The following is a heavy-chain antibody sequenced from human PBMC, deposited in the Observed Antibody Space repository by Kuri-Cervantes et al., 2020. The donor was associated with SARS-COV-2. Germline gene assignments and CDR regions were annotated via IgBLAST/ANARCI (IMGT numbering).Heavy chain of an antibody. CDR3: ARSSPNGAAQIDY. J-gene: IGHJ4*02. Sequence: SETLSLTCTVSGGSTSSSSYYRGWIRHPPGKGLEWIGSIYYSGSTYYNPSLKRRVTISVDTSKAQFSLKLSSVTAADTAVYYCARSSPNGAAQIDYWGQGTLVTVSS. D-gene: IGHD1-26*01. CDR2: IYYSGST. CDR1: GGSTSSSSYY. V-gene: IGHV4-39*07.